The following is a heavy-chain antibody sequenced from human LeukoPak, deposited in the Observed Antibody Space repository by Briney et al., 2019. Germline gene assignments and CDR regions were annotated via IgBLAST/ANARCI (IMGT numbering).Heavy chain of an antibody. Sequence: ASVKVSCKASGGTFTNYAINWVRQAPGQGLEWMGRFSPILDVTNYAQKFQGRVTITADQSTSTAYMELSSLRSEDTAVYYCARLSRDGYNSGSMYYYYGMDVWGQGTTVTVSS. CDR2: FSPILDVT. D-gene: IGHD5-24*01. CDR1: GGTFTNYA. V-gene: IGHV1-69*04. CDR3: ARLSRDGYNSGSMYYYYGMDV. J-gene: IGHJ6*02.